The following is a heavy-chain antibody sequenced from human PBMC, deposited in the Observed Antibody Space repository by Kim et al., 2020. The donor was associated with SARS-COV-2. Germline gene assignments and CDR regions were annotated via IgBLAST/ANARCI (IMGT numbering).Heavy chain of an antibody. Sequence: ASVKVSCKASGYTFTSYAMHWVRQAPGQRLEWMGWINAGNGNTKYSQKFQGRVTITRDTSASTAYMELSSLRSEDTAVYYCARDPQGYCSGGSCYVVGWFDPWGQGTLVTVSS. CDR3: ARDPQGYCSGGSCYVVGWFDP. J-gene: IGHJ5*02. D-gene: IGHD2-15*01. V-gene: IGHV1-3*01. CDR2: INAGNGNT. CDR1: GYTFTSYA.